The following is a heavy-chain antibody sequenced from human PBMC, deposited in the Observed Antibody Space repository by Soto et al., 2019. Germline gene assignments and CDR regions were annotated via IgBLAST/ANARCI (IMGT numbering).Heavy chain of an antibody. V-gene: IGHV3-7*03. D-gene: IGHD3-22*01. CDR1: GFTFSSSW. CDR2: IKQDGSEK. CDR3: ACGTYYDCSGLSA. Sequence: TRGSLRLSCAASGFTFSSSWMSWVRQAPGKGLEWVANIKQDGSEKYYVDSVKGRFTISRDNAKNSLYLQMNSLRAEDTAVYYFACGTYYDCSGLSAWRQGFLVTV. J-gene: IGHJ4*02.